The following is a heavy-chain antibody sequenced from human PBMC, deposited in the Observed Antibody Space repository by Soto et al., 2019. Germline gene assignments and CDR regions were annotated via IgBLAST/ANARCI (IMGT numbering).Heavy chain of an antibody. CDR2: MNAKSGDT. CDR1: GYTFSDFD. J-gene: IGHJ6*02. CDR3: ARGHAFNYAGLDV. V-gene: IGHV1-8*01. D-gene: IGHD3-16*01. Sequence: ASVKVSCKASGYTFSDFDINWLRKAAGQGPEWMGWMNAKSGDTFSAQRLQGKFNMTWDTSLSTAYMEVGSLTSDDAAIYYCARGHAFNYAGLDVWGQGXTLTVSS.